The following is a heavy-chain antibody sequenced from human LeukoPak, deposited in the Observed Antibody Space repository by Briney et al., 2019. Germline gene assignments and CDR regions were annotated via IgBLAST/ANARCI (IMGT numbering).Heavy chain of an antibody. CDR2: IRSKAYGGTT. CDR3: TRVGDVKLLWYESPSLYYFDY. CDR1: GFTFGDYA. Sequence: PGGSLRLSCTASGFTFGDYAMSWVRQAPGKGLEWVGFIRSKAYGGTTEYAASVKGRFTISRDDSKSIAYLQMNSLKTEDTAVYYCTRVGDVKLLWYESPSLYYFDYWGQGTLVTVSP. D-gene: IGHD3-10*01. J-gene: IGHJ4*02. V-gene: IGHV3-49*04.